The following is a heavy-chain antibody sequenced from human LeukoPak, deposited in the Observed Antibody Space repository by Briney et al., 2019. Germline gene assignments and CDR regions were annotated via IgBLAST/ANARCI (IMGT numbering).Heavy chain of an antibody. Sequence: GGSLRLSCAASGFTFSSYSMNWVRQAPGKGLEWVSSISSSSSYIYYADSVKGRFTISRDNAKNSLYLQMNSLRAEDTDVYYCARSVVPAADTNNYYYYYMDVWGKGTTVTVSS. V-gene: IGHV3-21*01. D-gene: IGHD2-2*01. CDR3: ARSVVPAADTNNYYYYYMDV. CDR2: ISSSSSYI. CDR1: GFTFSSYS. J-gene: IGHJ6*03.